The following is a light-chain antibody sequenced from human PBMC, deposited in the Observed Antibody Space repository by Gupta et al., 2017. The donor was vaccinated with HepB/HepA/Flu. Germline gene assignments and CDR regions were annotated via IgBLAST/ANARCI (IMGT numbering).Light chain of an antibody. J-gene: IGLJ2*01. V-gene: IGLV10-54*04. Sequence: QAGLTQPPSVSKALGQTATLTCTGNSNNVGNEGATWLQQHQDHPPKLLTYRNNNRPSGISERFSVSRSGNTASLTITGLQPEDEADYYCSAWDSSLNVPVLGGGTKLTVL. CDR3: SAWDSSLNVPV. CDR2: RNN. CDR1: SNNVGNEG.